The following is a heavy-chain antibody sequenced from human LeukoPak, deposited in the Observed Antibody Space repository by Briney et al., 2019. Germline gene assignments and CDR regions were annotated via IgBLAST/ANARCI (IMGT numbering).Heavy chain of an antibody. D-gene: IGHD6-19*01. CDR1: GFTFSSYA. J-gene: IGHJ3*02. CDR2: IKQDGSEK. V-gene: IGHV3-7*01. CDR3: ARDFFGGWYDHDAFDI. Sequence: GGSLRLSCAASGFTFSSYAMSWVRQAPGKGLEWVANIKQDGSEKYYVDSVKGRFTISRDNAKNSLYLQMNSLRAEDTAVYYCARDFFGGWYDHDAFDIWGQGTMVTVSS.